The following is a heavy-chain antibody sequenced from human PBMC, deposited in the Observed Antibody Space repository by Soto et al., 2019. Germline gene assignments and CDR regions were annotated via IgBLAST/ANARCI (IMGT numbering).Heavy chain of an antibody. D-gene: IGHD2-2*02. J-gene: IGHJ4*02. CDR2: IDPDSNP. CDR1: GYSLTSYW. Sequence: GESLTLSCKGSGYSLTSYWIGWVRQMPGKGLEWMGIIDPDSNPRYSPSFEGQVTISADTSINTASLPWSHLKAEDPAVYYCPRRPYTRGGRHYFNWWGQGTLVTVSS. V-gene: IGHV5-51*01. CDR3: PRRPYTRGGRHYFNW.